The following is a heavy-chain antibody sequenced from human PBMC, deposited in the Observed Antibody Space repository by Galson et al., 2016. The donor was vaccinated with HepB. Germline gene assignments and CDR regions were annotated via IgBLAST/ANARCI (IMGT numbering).Heavy chain of an antibody. Sequence: SLRLSCAASGFPLNQYAMHWVRQAPGKGLEWVSGISWNSNSIDYADSVKGRFTVSRDNAKSSLYLQMYSLRPEDTALYYCVKDRSGRYYYYGMDVWGKGTTVTVSS. V-gene: IGHV3-9*01. CDR3: VKDRSGRYYYYGMDV. CDR1: GFPLNQYA. CDR2: ISWNSNSI. J-gene: IGHJ6*04. D-gene: IGHD3-3*01.